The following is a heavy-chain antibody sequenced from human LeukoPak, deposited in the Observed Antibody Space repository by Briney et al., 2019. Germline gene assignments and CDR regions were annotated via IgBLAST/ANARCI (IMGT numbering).Heavy chain of an antibody. CDR2: IIPIFGTA. D-gene: IGHD3-3*01. CDR3: ARDYDFWSGYLSIYYYYGMDV. J-gene: IGHJ6*02. V-gene: IGHV1-69*13. Sequence: SVKVSCKASGGTFSSYAISWVRQAPGQGLEWMGGIIPIFGTANYAQKFQGRVTITADESTSTAYMELSSLRSEDTAVYYRARDYDFWSGYLSIYYYYGMDVWGQGTTVTVSS. CDR1: GGTFSSYA.